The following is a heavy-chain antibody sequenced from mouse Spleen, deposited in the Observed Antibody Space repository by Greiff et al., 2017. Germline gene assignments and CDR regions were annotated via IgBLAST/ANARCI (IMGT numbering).Heavy chain of an antibody. J-gene: IGHJ4*01. D-gene: IGHD1-2*01. Sequence: QVQLQQSGPGLVQPSQSLSITCTVSGFSLTSYGVHWVRQSPGKGLEWLGVIWSGGSTDYNAAFISRLSISKDNSKSQVFFKMNSLQADDTAIYYCARKRRPYAMDYWGQGTSVTVSS. CDR1: GFSLTSYG. CDR3: ARKRRPYAMDY. V-gene: IGHV2-2*01. CDR2: IWSGGST.